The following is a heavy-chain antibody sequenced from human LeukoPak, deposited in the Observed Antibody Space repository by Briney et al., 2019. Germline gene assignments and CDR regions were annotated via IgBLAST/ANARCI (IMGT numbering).Heavy chain of an antibody. V-gene: IGHV3-66*01. CDR1: EFTVNTVY. CDR2: MYSGGNT. D-gene: IGHD5/OR15-5a*01. CDR3: ARGHNVSPTN. J-gene: IGHJ4*02. Sequence: GGSLRLSCAASEFTVNTVYMNWVRQAPGKGLEWVSIMYSGGNTYYADSVKGRLTISRDTSRNTVYLQMNGLRAEDTAVYYCARGHNVSPTNWGQGTLVIVSS.